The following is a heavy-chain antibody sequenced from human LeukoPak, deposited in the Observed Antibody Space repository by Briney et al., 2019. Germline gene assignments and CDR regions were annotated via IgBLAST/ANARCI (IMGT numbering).Heavy chain of an antibody. CDR2: IWYDGSNK. CDR3: ARDYDSSGSADI. CDR1: GFTFSSYG. D-gene: IGHD3-22*01. Sequence: GRSLRLSCAASGFTFSSYGMHWVRQAPGKGLEWVAVIWYDGSNKYYADSVKGRFTISRDNAKNSLYLQMNSLRAEDTAVYYCARDYDSSGSADIWGQGTMVTVSS. J-gene: IGHJ3*02. V-gene: IGHV3-33*01.